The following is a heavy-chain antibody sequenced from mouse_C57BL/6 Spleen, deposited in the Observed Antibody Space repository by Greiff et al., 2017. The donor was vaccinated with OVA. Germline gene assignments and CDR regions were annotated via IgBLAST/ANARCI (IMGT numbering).Heavy chain of an antibody. J-gene: IGHJ3*01. V-gene: IGHV1-82*01. CDR1: GYAFSSSW. Sequence: QVQLQQSGPELVKPGASVKISCKASGYAFSSSWMNWVKQRPGKGLEWIGRIYPGDGDTNYNGKFKGKATLTADKSSSTAYMQLSSLTSEDSAVYFCAIVELGPFAYWGQGTLVTVSA. CDR2: IYPGDGDT. D-gene: IGHD4-1*01. CDR3: AIVELGPFAY.